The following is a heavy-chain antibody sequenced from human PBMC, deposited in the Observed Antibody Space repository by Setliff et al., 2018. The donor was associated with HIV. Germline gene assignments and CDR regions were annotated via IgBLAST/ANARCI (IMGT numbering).Heavy chain of an antibody. J-gene: IGHJ5*02. Sequence: TLSLTCTVYGGSISGSNYVWGWIRQTPRKGLEWIGTIHYSGSTYHNPSLESRLTISVDTSKNQFFLRLSSVSAADTAMYYCTRVGTYGVGGWFDPWGQGSLVTVS. CDR1: GGSISGSNYV. CDR2: IHYSGST. D-gene: IGHD3-16*01. V-gene: IGHV4-39*07. CDR3: TRVGTYGVGGWFDP.